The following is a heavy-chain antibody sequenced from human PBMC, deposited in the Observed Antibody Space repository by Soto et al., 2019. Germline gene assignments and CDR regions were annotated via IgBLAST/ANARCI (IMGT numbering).Heavy chain of an antibody. Sequence: PGGSLRLSCAASGFTFSSYSMNWVRQAPGKGLEWVSSISSSSSYIYYADSVKGRFTISRDNSKNTVYLQMDNLRSEDTAMYYCAKDSSNHNGEFHYWGQGALVTVSS. CDR1: GFTFSSYS. D-gene: IGHD6-19*01. V-gene: IGHV3-21*01. J-gene: IGHJ4*02. CDR3: AKDSSNHNGEFHY. CDR2: ISSSSSYI.